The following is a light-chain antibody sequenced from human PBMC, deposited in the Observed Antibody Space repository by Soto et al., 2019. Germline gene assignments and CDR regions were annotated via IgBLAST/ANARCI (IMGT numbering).Light chain of an antibody. CDR3: AAWDASLNGHV. V-gene: IGLV1-44*01. Sequence: QSVLTQPHSASGTPGQRVTISCSGSSSNIGSNSVHWFQQVPGTAPKPLIYSSNQRPSGVPERFSGSKSGTSASLAISGLQSEDEADYYCAAWDASLNGHVFGAWTKVTVL. CDR1: SSNIGSNS. CDR2: SSN. J-gene: IGLJ1*01.